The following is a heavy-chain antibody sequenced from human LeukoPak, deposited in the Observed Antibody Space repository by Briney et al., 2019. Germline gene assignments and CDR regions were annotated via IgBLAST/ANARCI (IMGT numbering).Heavy chain of an antibody. CDR2: INHSGIT. D-gene: IGHD3-10*01. CDR3: ARGRGFGASYYYYYYMDV. CDR1: GGSFSGYY. V-gene: IGHV4-34*01. Sequence: SETLSLTCAVYGGSFSGYYWSWIRQPPGKGLEWIGEINHSGITNYNPSLKSRVTISVDTSKNQFSLKPSSVTAADTAVYYCARGRGFGASYYYYYYMDVWGKGTTVTVSS. J-gene: IGHJ6*03.